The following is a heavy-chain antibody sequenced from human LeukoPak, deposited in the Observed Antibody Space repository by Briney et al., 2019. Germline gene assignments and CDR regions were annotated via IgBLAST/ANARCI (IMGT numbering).Heavy chain of an antibody. Sequence: GRSLRLSCAASGFTFSSYWMHWVRQAPGKGLVWVSRINTDGSSTSYADSVKGRFTISRDNAKNTLYLQMNSLRAEDTAVYYCARDRITMVRGVNDYWGQGTLVTVSS. CDR2: INTDGSST. V-gene: IGHV3-74*01. D-gene: IGHD3-10*01. CDR1: GFTFSSYW. J-gene: IGHJ4*02. CDR3: ARDRITMVRGVNDY.